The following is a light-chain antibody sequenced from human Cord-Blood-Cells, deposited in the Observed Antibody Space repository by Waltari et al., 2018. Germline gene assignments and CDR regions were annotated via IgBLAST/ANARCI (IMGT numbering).Light chain of an antibody. V-gene: IGLV2-8*01. CDR3: SSYAGSNNWV. CDR2: EVS. Sequence: QSALTQPPSASGSPGQSVTISCTGTSSDVGGYNYVSWYQQHPGKAPNLMIYEVSKRPSGVPDRFSGSKSGSTASLTVSGLQAEDEADYYCSSYAGSNNWVFGGGTKLTVL. J-gene: IGLJ3*02. CDR1: SSDVGGYNY.